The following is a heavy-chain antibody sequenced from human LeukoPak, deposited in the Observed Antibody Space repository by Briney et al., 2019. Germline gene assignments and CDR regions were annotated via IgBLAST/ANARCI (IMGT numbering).Heavy chain of an antibody. CDR3: ARQGVPAAIQPRPYFDY. D-gene: IGHD2-2*01. Sequence: SETLSLTCTVSGGSISSSSYYWGWIRQPPGKGLEWIGSIYYSGSTYYNPSLKSRVTISVDTSKNQFSLKLSSVTAADTAVYYCARQGVPAAIQPRPYFDYWGQGTLVTVSS. CDR1: GGSISSSSYY. J-gene: IGHJ4*02. CDR2: IYYSGST. V-gene: IGHV4-39*01.